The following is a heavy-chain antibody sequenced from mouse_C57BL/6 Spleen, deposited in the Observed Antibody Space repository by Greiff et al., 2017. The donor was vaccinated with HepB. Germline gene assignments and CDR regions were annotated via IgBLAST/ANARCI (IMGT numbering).Heavy chain of an antibody. J-gene: IGHJ3*01. Sequence: EVQVVESGEGLVKPGGSLKLSCAASGFTFSSYAMSWVRQTPEKRLEWVAYISSGGDYIYYADTVKGRFTISRDNARNTLYLQMSSLKSEDTAMYYCTSGAYYSNLSWFAYWGQGTLVTVSA. CDR1: GFTFSSYA. V-gene: IGHV5-9-1*02. D-gene: IGHD2-5*01. CDR3: TSGAYYSNLSWFAY. CDR2: ISSGGDYI.